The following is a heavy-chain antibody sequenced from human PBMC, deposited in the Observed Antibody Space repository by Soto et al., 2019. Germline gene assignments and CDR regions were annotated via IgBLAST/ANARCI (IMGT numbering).Heavy chain of an antibody. J-gene: IGHJ3*02. CDR3: AHAFGGTSWPNDAFDI. V-gene: IGHV2-5*02. Sequence: QITLKESGPTLVKPTQSLTLTCTVSGFSLSGDGVGVGWIRQPPGKALEWLALIYWDDDQRYSPSLKTRLTITKDTSKNQVVHTMTNMDPVDTATYYCAHAFGGTSWPNDAFDIWGQWTVVTVSS. D-gene: IGHD2-2*01. CDR1: GFSLSGDGVG. CDR2: IYWDDDQ.